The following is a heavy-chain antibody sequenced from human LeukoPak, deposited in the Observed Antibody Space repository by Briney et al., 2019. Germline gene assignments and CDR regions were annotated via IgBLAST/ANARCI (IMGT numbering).Heavy chain of an antibody. Sequence: GSLRLSCAASGFTFSSYAMHWVRQAPGKGLEWVAVISYDGSNKYYADSVKGRFTISRDNSKNTLYLQMNSLRAEDTAVYYCARDPFPRIAVAGTINSSYFDYWGQGTLVTVSS. CDR2: ISYDGSNK. CDR3: ARDPFPRIAVAGTINSSYFDY. CDR1: GFTFSSYA. V-gene: IGHV3-30-3*01. D-gene: IGHD6-19*01. J-gene: IGHJ4*02.